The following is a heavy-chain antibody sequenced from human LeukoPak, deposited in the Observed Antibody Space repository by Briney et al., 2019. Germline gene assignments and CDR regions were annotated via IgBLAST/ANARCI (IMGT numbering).Heavy chain of an antibody. J-gene: IGHJ4*02. Sequence: PSQTLSLTCAVSGGSISSGGYYWVWIRQPPGEGLDWIGSIYYSGSTYYNPSLQSRVTMSVDTSKNQFSLKLNSLTAADTAVYYCARDRQQLVRGDYFDYWGQGTLVTVSS. D-gene: IGHD6-13*01. CDR1: GGSISSGGYY. V-gene: IGHV4-39*07. CDR2: IYYSGST. CDR3: ARDRQQLVRGDYFDY.